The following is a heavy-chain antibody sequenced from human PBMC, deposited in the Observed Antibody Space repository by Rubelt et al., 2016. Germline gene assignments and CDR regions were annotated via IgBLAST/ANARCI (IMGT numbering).Heavy chain of an antibody. CDR3: ARGNSGSYFSYPYDY. CDR1: TYA. J-gene: IGHJ4*02. Sequence: TYAMHWVRQAPGKGLEWVAVIAYDGSSKYDAGSVKGRFTIFRDNSKNTLYLQMNSLRTEDTAVYHCARGNSGSYFSYPYDYRGQGTLVTASS. V-gene: IGHV3-30*04. CDR2: IAYDGSSK. D-gene: IGHD1-26*01.